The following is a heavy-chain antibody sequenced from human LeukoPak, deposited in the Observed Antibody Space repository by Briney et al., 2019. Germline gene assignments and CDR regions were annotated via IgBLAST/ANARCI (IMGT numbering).Heavy chain of an antibody. J-gene: IGHJ4*02. V-gene: IGHV3-23*01. Sequence: GGSLRLSCAASGFRISNSWMTWVRQAPGKGLDWVSGISGSGGSTFYADSVKGRFTISRDNSKNTLYLQMNSLRAEDTAVYYCAKGYCSNGVCYTDYWGQGTLVTVSS. CDR1: GFRISNSW. D-gene: IGHD2-8*01. CDR2: ISGSGGST. CDR3: AKGYCSNGVCYTDY.